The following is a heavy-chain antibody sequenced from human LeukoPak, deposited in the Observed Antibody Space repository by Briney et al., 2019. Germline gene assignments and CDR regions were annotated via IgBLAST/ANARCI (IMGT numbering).Heavy chain of an antibody. V-gene: IGHV1-46*01. CDR3: AVIYSDNDY. Sequence: GASVKVSFKASGGTFSSYAISWVRQAPGQGLEWMGIINPSGGSTSYAQKFQGRVTMTRDMSTSTVYVELSSLRSEDTAVYYCAVIYSDNDYWGQGTLVTVSS. CDR1: GGTFSSYA. D-gene: IGHD5-12*01. J-gene: IGHJ4*02. CDR2: INPSGGST.